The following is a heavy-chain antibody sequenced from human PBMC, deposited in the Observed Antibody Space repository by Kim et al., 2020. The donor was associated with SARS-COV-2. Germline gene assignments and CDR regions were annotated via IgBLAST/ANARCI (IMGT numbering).Heavy chain of an antibody. CDR3: SRGTWFGDLGAFDY. CDR1: GGSISSYY. CDR2: IYHSGST. Sequence: SETLSLTCTVSGGSISSYYWSWIRQPPGKGLEWIGYIYHSGSTNYNPSLKSRVTISVDTSNNQFSLKLSSVTAADTAVYYCSRGTWFGDLGAFDYWGQGT. D-gene: IGHD3-10*01. J-gene: IGHJ4*02. V-gene: IGHV4-59*01.